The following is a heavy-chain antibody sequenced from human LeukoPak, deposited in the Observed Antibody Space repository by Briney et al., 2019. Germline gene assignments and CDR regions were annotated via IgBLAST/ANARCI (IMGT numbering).Heavy chain of an antibody. Sequence: GGSLRLSCAASGFTFSSYAMSWVRQAPGKGLEWVSAISGSGGSTYYADSVKGRFTISRDNSKNALYLQMNSLRAEDTAVYYCAKEGGGTYYYYMDVWGKGTTVTVSS. D-gene: IGHD2-15*01. CDR1: GFTFSSYA. V-gene: IGHV3-23*01. CDR2: ISGSGGST. CDR3: AKEGGGTYYYYMDV. J-gene: IGHJ6*03.